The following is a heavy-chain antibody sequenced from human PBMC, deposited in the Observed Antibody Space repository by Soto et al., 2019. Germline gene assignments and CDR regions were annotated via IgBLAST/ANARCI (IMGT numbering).Heavy chain of an antibody. V-gene: IGHV3-48*01. J-gene: IGHJ5*01. CDR2: ISSSSSTI. D-gene: IGHD2-8*01. CDR3: LMKRQPPNW. Sequence: GGARRDPRIGSAVTSRTERIIWFRPAPEKRQEWVSYISSSSSTIYYADSVKGRFTISRDNAKNSLYLQMNSLRAEDTAVFYFLMKRQPPNW. CDR1: AVTSRTER.